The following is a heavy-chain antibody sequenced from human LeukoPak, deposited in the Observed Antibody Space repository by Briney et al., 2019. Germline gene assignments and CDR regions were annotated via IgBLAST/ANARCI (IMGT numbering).Heavy chain of an antibody. CDR1: GGSISSYY. Sequence: SETLSLTCTVSGGSISSYYWSWIRQPPGKGLEWIGYIYYSGSTNYNPSLKSRVTISVDTSKNQFSLKLSSVTAADTAVYYCARALGGRAGYSYGLGMDVWGKGTTVTISS. CDR2: IYYSGST. J-gene: IGHJ6*03. CDR3: ARALGGRAGYSYGLGMDV. D-gene: IGHD5-18*01. V-gene: IGHV4-59*01.